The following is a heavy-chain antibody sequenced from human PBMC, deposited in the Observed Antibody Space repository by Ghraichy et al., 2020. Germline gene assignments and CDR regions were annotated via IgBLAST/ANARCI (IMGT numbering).Heavy chain of an antibody. Sequence: ASVKVSCKASGYTFTSYYMHWVRQATGQGLEWMGIINPSGGSTSYAQKFKGRVTMTRDTSTSTVYMELSSLRSEDTAVYYCARARQYIWGSYRYTQFDYWGQGTLVTVSS. J-gene: IGHJ4*02. CDR2: INPSGGST. CDR1: GYTFTSYY. CDR3: ARARQYIWGSYRYTQFDY. V-gene: IGHV1-46*01. D-gene: IGHD3-16*02.